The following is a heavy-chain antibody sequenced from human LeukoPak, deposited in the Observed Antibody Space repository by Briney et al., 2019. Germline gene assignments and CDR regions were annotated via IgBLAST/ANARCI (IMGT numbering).Heavy chain of an antibody. J-gene: IGHJ4*02. CDR1: LVTFEAHF. V-gene: IGHV3-72*01. Sequence: GGSLRLSCAPSLVTFEAHFIDGAGRAPGKGLEWIGRVRNSPRGFGTEYAASVKGRFTISRDDSKNSVYLQINNLKVDDTAVYSYAIPRMPSRRRDDDYWGQGTLVTVSS. CDR3: AIPRMPSRRRDDDY. D-gene: IGHD2-2*01. CDR2: VRNSPRGFGT.